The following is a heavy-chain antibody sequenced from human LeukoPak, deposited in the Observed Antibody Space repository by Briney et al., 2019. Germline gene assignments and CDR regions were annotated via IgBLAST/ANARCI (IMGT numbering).Heavy chain of an antibody. CDR3: ARDGRFAAYEPDY. J-gene: IGHJ4*02. CDR2: ISAYDGNT. V-gene: IGHV1-18*01. CDR1: GLTFSNYG. Sequence: GASVKVSCKASGLTFSNYGITWVRQAPGQGLEWAGWISAYDGNTNYAQKFQGRVAMTTDTSTSTAHMELRSLRYDDTAVYYCARDGRFAAYEPDYWGQGTLVTVSS. D-gene: IGHD1-26*01.